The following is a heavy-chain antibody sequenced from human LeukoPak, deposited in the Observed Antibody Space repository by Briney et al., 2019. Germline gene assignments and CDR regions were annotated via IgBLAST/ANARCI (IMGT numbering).Heavy chain of an antibody. J-gene: IGHJ4*02. CDR1: GFTFSSYG. D-gene: IGHD6-19*01. CDR3: AKAPYSSGWEFDY. V-gene: IGHV3-30*02. Sequence: GGSLRLSCAASGFTFSSYGMHWVRQGRGRGLERVAFIRYDGSNKYYADSVKGRFTISRDNSKNTLYLQMNSLRAEDTAVYYCAKAPYSSGWEFDYWGQGTLVTVSS. CDR2: IRYDGSNK.